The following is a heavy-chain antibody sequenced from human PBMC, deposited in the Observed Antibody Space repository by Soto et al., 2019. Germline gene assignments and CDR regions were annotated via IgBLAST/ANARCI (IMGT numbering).Heavy chain of an antibody. V-gene: IGHV3-23*01. Sequence: EVQLLQSGGGLVQPGGSLELSCAASGFTFTSYGMSWVRQAPGKGLEWVSAVGSGDNTFYADSVKGRFTISRDNFKNTLYLLMNSLRADDTAVYYCAKEAVAAPWDLRFDYWGQGALFTGSS. J-gene: IGHJ4*02. CDR2: VGSGDNT. CDR1: GFTFTSYG. D-gene: IGHD6-19*01. CDR3: AKEAVAAPWDLRFDY.